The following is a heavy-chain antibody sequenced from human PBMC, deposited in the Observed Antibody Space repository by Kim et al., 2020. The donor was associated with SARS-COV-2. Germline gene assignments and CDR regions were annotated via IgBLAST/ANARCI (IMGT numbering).Heavy chain of an antibody. Sequence: GGSLRLSCAASGFTFGDYAMHWVRQAPGKGLEWVSGISWNSGSIGYADSVKGRFTISRDNAKNSLYLQMNSLRAEDTALYYCAKEGGIGLRYFDWLLDIDYWGQGTLVTVSS. J-gene: IGHJ4*02. CDR2: ISWNSGSI. V-gene: IGHV3-9*01. D-gene: IGHD3-9*01. CDR3: AKEGGIGLRYFDWLLDIDY. CDR1: GFTFGDYA.